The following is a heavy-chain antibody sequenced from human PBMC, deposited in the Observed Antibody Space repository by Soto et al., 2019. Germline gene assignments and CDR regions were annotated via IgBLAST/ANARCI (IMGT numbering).Heavy chain of an antibody. J-gene: IGHJ6*02. Sequence: SVKVSCKASGGTFSSYAISWVRQAPGQGLEWMGGIIPIFGTANYAQKFQGRVTITADESTSTAYMELSSLRSEDTAVYYCARAFVTASPTYYYGMDVWGQGTTVTVSS. CDR3: ARAFVTASPTYYYGMDV. CDR2: IIPIFGTA. V-gene: IGHV1-69*13. D-gene: IGHD2-21*02. CDR1: GGTFSSYA.